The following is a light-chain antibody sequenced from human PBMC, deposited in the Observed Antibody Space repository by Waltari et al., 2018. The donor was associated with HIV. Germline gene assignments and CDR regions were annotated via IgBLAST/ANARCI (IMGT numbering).Light chain of an antibody. CDR3: QQYGSSPLT. V-gene: IGKV3-20*01. J-gene: IGKJ4*01. CDR1: QSVSSSY. Sequence: ELVLTQSPGTLSLSPGARATLSCRARQSVSSSYLSWYQQKPGQAPKLLIYDASSRDAGIPARFSGSGSGTDFTLTISRLEPEDFAVYYCQQYGSSPLTFGGGTKVEIK. CDR2: DAS.